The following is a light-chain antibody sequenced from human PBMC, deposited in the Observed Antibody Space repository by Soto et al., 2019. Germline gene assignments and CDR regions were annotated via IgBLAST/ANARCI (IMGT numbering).Light chain of an antibody. Sequence: ENVLTQSPGTLSLSPGERATLSCRASQSISSSSLAWYQQEPGRAPRLLIYHTSSRATGIPDRFSGSGSGTDFTLTISRLEPEDFAVYYCQQYDSSPRTFGQGTKVDSK. CDR2: HTS. CDR3: QQYDSSPRT. J-gene: IGKJ1*01. CDR1: QSISSSS. V-gene: IGKV3-20*01.